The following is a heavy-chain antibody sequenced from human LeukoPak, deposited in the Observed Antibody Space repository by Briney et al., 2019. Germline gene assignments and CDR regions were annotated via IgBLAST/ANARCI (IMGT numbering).Heavy chain of an antibody. V-gene: IGHV3-23*01. CDR2: ISGSGGST. D-gene: IGHD2-2*01. CDR3: ARHFCSSTSCSN. Sequence: PGGSLRLSCAASGFTFSRYGMSWVRQAPGKGLEWVSAISGSGGSTYYADSVKGRFTISRDNAKNSLYLQMNSLRTEDTAVYYCARHFCSSTSCSNWGQGTLVTVSS. J-gene: IGHJ4*02. CDR1: GFTFSRYG.